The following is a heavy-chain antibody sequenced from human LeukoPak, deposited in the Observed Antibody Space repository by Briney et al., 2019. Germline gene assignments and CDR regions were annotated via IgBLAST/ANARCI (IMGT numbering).Heavy chain of an antibody. J-gene: IGHJ4*02. D-gene: IGHD3-22*01. Sequence: SETLSLTCTVSGGSISSGFYYWRWIRQHPGKGLEWIGYIYYSGSTYYNPSLKSRVTISVDTSKNQFSLNLSSVTAADTAVYYCARADSSGYSHYFEYWGQGALVTVYS. CDR3: ARADSSGYSHYFEY. CDR2: IYYSGST. V-gene: IGHV4-31*03. CDR1: GGSISSGFYY.